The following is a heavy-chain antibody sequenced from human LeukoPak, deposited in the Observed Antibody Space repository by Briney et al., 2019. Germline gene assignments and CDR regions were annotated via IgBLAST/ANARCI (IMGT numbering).Heavy chain of an antibody. CDR1: GYTFTGYY. J-gene: IGHJ1*01. V-gene: IGHV1-2*02. D-gene: IGHD6-13*01. CDR3: ARIKWAAAND. CDR2: INPNSGDT. Sequence: ASVKVSCKASGYTFTGYYMHWVRQAPGQGLEWMGWINPNSGDTNYAQNFQGRVTMTRDTSINTAYMELSSLRSDDTAVYYCARIKWAAANDWGEGPPVTVS.